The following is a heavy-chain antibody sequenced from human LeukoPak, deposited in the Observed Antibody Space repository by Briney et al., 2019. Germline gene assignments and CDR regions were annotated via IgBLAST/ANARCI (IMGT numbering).Heavy chain of an antibody. Sequence: PGGSLRLSCAVSGFTFNNYGMSWVRQAPGKGLEWVSAISGSGGSTYYADSVKGRFTISRDNSKNTLYLQMNSLRAEDTAVYYCAKGGGHYYDSSGYFLVVAHAFDIWGQGTMVTVSS. V-gene: IGHV3-23*01. CDR1: GFTFNNYG. CDR2: ISGSGGST. D-gene: IGHD3-22*01. J-gene: IGHJ3*02. CDR3: AKGGGHYYDSSGYFLVVAHAFDI.